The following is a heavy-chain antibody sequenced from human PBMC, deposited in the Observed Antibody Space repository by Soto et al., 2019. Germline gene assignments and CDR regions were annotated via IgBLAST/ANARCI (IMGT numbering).Heavy chain of an antibody. D-gene: IGHD3-10*01. V-gene: IGHV3-23*01. CDR2: ITNSGDTT. CDR3: VLLQLEDAETLQSLLYFDF. CDR1: GFNFRDYG. Sequence: EVQLLESGGGLVQPGGALRLSCAASGFNFRDYGMSWVRQTPGKGLEWVSLITNSGDTTYYAESVKGRFTISRDNYRSNLFLQMHRMRAEDTALYYCVLLQLEDAETLQSLLYFDFWGQGTMVTVTS. J-gene: IGHJ4*02.